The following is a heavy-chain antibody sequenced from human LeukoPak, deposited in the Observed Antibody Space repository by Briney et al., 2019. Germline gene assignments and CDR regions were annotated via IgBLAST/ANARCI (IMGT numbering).Heavy chain of an antibody. J-gene: IGHJ4*02. CDR1: GGSISSSSYY. D-gene: IGHD1-26*01. Sequence: PSVTLSLTCTVSGGSISSSSYYWGWIRQPPGKGLEWIGSIYYSGSTYYNPSLKSRVTISVDTSKNQFSLKLSSVTAADTAVYYCARHVVVGAIVDYWGQGTLVTVSS. V-gene: IGHV4-39*01. CDR2: IYYSGST. CDR3: ARHVVVGAIVDY.